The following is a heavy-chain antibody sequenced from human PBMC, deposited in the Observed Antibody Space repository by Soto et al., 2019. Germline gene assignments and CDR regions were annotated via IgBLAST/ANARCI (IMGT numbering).Heavy chain of an antibody. CDR3: ARERCTNGVFYAMDV. D-gene: IGHD2-8*01. J-gene: IGHJ6*02. Sequence: QVQLQESGPGLVKPSQTRSLTCTVSGVCINSGDYYWIWIRDPPGKGQEWIGYIYYSVSTYYNPSLKRRVTMSAVMSKNQYSRKVISVTAADTAMYYCARERCTNGVFYAMDVWGQGTMVTVPS. CDR2: IYYSVST. CDR1: GVCINSGDYY. V-gene: IGHV4-30-4*01.